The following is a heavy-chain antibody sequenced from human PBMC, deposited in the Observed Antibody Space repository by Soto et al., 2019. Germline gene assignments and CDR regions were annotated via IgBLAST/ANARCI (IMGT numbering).Heavy chain of an antibody. J-gene: IGHJ6*02. CDR1: GGYFSGYY. D-gene: IGHD3-3*01. Sequence: SETLSLTCAVYGGYFSGYYWSWIRQPPGKGLEWIGEINHSGSTNYNPSLKSRVTISVDTSKNQFSLKLSSVTAADTAVYYCARHGAYYDFWSGNYYYYGMDVWGQGTTVTVS. V-gene: IGHV4-34*01. CDR2: INHSGST. CDR3: ARHGAYYDFWSGNYYYYGMDV.